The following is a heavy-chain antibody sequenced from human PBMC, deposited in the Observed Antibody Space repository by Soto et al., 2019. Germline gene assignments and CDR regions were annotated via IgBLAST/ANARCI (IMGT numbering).Heavy chain of an antibody. V-gene: IGHV1-69*13. CDR3: ARDRDGIAAQNWFDP. CDR1: GGTFSSYA. CDR2: IIPIFGTA. Sequence: SVKVSCKASGGTFSSYAISWVRQAPGQGLEWMGGIIPIFGTANYTQKFQGRVTITADESTSTAYMELSSLRSEDTAVYYCARDRDGIAAQNWFDPWGQGTLVTVSS. J-gene: IGHJ5*02. D-gene: IGHD6-6*01.